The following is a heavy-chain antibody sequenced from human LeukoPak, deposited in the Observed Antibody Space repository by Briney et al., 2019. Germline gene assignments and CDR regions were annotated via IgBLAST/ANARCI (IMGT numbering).Heavy chain of an antibody. CDR2: IYSGGST. V-gene: IGHV3-66*04. D-gene: IGHD2-2*01. CDR1: GFTVSSNY. Sequence: GGSLRLSCAASGFTVSSNYMSWVRQAPGKGLEWVSVIYSGGSTYYADSVKGRFTISRDNSKNTLYLQMNSLRAEDTAMYYCARLTADIVVVPAARSLDYWGQGTLVTVSS. J-gene: IGHJ4*02. CDR3: ARLTADIVVVPAARSLDY.